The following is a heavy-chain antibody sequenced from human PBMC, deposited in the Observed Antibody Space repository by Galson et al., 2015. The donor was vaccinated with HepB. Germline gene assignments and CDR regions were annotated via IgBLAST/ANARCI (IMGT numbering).Heavy chain of an antibody. V-gene: IGHV4-34*01. J-gene: IGHJ6*02. CDR2: INHSGST. CDR1: GGSFSGYY. D-gene: IGHD2-2*01. Sequence: LSLTCAVYGGSFSGYYWSWIRQPPGKGLEWIGEINHSGSTNYNPSLKSRVTISVDTSKNQFSLKLSSVTAADTAVYYCARMSVVVPAAMMRYYYYYGMDVWGQGTTVTVSS. CDR3: ARMSVVVPAAMMRYYYYYGMDV.